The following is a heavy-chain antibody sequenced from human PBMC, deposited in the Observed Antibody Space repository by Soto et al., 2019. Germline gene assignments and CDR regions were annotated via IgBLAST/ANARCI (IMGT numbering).Heavy chain of an antibody. J-gene: IGHJ4*02. V-gene: IGHV4-59*01. D-gene: IGHD4-17*01. CDR3: ARNYGDSL. CDR2: IYYSGST. Sequence: LSLTCTVSGGSINSYYWSWIRQPPGKGLEWIGYIYYSGSTVYNPSLKSRVTMSIDTSKSQFSLNLRSVASADTAVYYCARNYGDSLWGQGTLVTVSS. CDR1: GGSINSYY.